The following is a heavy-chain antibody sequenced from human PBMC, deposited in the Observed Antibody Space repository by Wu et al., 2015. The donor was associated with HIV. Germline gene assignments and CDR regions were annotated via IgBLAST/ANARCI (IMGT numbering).Heavy chain of an antibody. V-gene: IGHV1-2*02. CDR2: INPNSGGT. Sequence: QVQLVQSGAEVKKPGASVKVSCKASGYTFTGYYMHWVRQAPGQGLEWMGWINPNSGGTNYAQKFQGRVTMTRDTSISTAYMELSRLRSDDTAVYYCARVDGYNLGYYYYGMDVWGQGTTVTVSS. CDR1: GYTFTGYY. CDR3: ARVDGYNLGYYYYGMDV. D-gene: IGHD5-24*01. J-gene: IGHJ6*02.